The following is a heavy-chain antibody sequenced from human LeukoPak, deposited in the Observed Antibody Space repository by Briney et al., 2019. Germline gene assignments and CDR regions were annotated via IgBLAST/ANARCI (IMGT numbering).Heavy chain of an antibody. Sequence: GGSLRLSCAASGFTFSSYSMNWVRQAPGKGLEWVSYISSSSSTIYYADSVKGRFTISRDNAKNSLYLQMNSLRAEDTAVYYCARDSAAGDYGFWFDPWGQGTLVTVSS. J-gene: IGHJ5*02. CDR2: ISSSSSTI. D-gene: IGHD4-17*01. CDR1: GFTFSSYS. V-gene: IGHV3-48*04. CDR3: ARDSAAGDYGFWFDP.